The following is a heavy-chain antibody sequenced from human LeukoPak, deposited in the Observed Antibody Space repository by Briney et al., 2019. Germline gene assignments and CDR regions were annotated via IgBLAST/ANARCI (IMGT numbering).Heavy chain of an antibody. V-gene: IGHV3-30*18. CDR1: GFRFSSYS. CDR3: AKGGASVTRYVDY. Sequence: GGSLRLSCAASGFRFSSYSMQWVRQTPAKGLEWVGIMSNSGENTFYGEAVKGRFTISRDNSQNTLYLQMNSLRPEDTAVYYCAKGGASVTRYVDYWGQGTLVTVSS. D-gene: IGHD4-17*01. CDR2: MSNSGENT. J-gene: IGHJ4*02.